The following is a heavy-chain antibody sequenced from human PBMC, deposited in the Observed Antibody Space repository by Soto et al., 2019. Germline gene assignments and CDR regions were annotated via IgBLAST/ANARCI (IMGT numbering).Heavy chain of an antibody. CDR1: GGSISSGGYS. Sequence: SETLSLTCAVSGGSISSGGYSWSWIRQPPGKGLEWIGYIYHSGSTYYNPSLKSRVTISVDRSKNQFSLKLSSVTAADMAVYYCARAYYDSSGYYFFDYWGQGTLVTVSS. CDR3: ARAYYDSSGYYFFDY. J-gene: IGHJ4*02. V-gene: IGHV4-30-2*01. CDR2: IYHSGST. D-gene: IGHD3-22*01.